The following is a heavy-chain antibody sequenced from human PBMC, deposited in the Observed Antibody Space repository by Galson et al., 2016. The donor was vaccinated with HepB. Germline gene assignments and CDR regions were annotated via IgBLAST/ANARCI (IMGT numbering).Heavy chain of an antibody. D-gene: IGHD2-2*01. CDR1: GFTVNNNY. V-gene: IGHV3-66*02. Sequence: SLRLSCAVSGFTVNNNYMSWVRQAPGKGLEWVSLIYSGGSTYYADSVKGRFTISRDNSKNTLYLQMNSLRAEDTAVYYCARGRPYCSSTSCYPTYYYYYGMDVWGQGTTVTVSS. J-gene: IGHJ6*02. CDR2: IYSGGST. CDR3: ARGRPYCSSTSCYPTYYYYYGMDV.